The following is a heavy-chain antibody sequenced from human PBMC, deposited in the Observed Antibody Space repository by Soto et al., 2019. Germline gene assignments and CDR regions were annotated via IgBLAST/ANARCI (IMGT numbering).Heavy chain of an antibody. J-gene: IGHJ4*02. CDR3: AREGGTTEDYFDS. Sequence: SETLSLTCAVYSGSFSDYYWSWIRQPPGKGLEWIGEIYHSGYTKYNPSLKSRVTISIDTSKNQFSLNLMSVTAADTAVYYCAREGGTTEDYFDSWGQGTQVTVSS. CDR2: IYHSGYT. V-gene: IGHV4-34*01. CDR1: SGSFSDYY.